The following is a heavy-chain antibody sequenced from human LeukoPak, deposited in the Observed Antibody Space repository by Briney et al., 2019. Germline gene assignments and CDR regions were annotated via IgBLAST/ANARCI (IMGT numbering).Heavy chain of an antibody. Sequence: GESLKISWKASGYSFTDYWIVWVRQMPGKGLEWMGAIYPGDSDTRYSPSLEGQVTISAAKSVSTTYLQWSSLQASDTAMYYCARPSSLYGGTSEDYWGQGTLVTVSS. V-gene: IGHV5-51*01. J-gene: IGHJ4*02. D-gene: IGHD4-23*01. CDR3: ARPSSLYGGTSEDY. CDR1: GYSFTDYW. CDR2: IYPGDSDT.